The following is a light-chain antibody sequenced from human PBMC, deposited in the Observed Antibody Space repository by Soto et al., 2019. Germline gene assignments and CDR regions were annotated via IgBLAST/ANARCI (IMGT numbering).Light chain of an antibody. CDR2: DVS. Sequence: QSALTQPASVSGSPGQSITISCTGTSSDFGGYNYVSWYQQHPGKAPKLMIYDVSNRPSGVSKRFSGSKSGNTASLTISGLQAEDEADYYCSSYTSSSTLVFGGGTKVTVL. J-gene: IGLJ2*01. CDR3: SSYTSSSTLV. V-gene: IGLV2-14*01. CDR1: SSDFGGYNY.